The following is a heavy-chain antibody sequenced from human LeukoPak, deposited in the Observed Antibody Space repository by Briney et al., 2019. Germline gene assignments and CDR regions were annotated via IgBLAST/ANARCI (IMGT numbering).Heavy chain of an antibody. CDR2: ISSSSSTI. Sequence: GGSLRLSCAASGFTFSSYSMNWVRRAPGKGLEWVSYISSSSSTIYYADSVKGRFTISRDNAKNSLYLQMNSLRDEDTAVYYCASHCGGDCSYRDYWGQGTLVTVSS. D-gene: IGHD2-21*02. CDR1: GFTFSSYS. V-gene: IGHV3-48*02. CDR3: ASHCGGDCSYRDY. J-gene: IGHJ4*02.